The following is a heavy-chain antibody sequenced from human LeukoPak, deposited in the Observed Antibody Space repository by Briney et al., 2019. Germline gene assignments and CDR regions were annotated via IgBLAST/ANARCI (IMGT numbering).Heavy chain of an antibody. Sequence: ASVKVSCKASGYTFTGYYKHWVRQAPGQGLEWMGWINPNSGGTNYAQKFQGRVTMTRDTSISAAYMELSRLRSDDTAVYYCAREGEEDDYVWGSYRYTEPHFDYWGQGTLVTVSS. D-gene: IGHD3-16*02. V-gene: IGHV1-2*02. J-gene: IGHJ4*02. CDR2: INPNSGGT. CDR1: GYTFTGYY. CDR3: AREGEEDDYVWGSYRYTEPHFDY.